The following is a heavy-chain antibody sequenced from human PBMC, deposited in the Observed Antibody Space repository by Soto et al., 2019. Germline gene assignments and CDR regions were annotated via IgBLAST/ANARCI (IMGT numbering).Heavy chain of an antibody. J-gene: IGHJ6*02. D-gene: IGHD2-15*01. CDR1: GGSFSGYY. CDR3: AICSRMRIPAASGRDYYYHGLDV. CDR2: INHRGSI. V-gene: IGHV4-34*01. Sequence: QVQLQQWGAGLLEPSETLSLNCAVYGGSFSGYYWRWIRQPPGKGLEWFGEINHRGSINYNPSLKSRSTMSGDTSKNQFSLKLISVTAADTAVFYCAICSRMRIPAASGRDYYYHGLDVWGQGTAVTVSS.